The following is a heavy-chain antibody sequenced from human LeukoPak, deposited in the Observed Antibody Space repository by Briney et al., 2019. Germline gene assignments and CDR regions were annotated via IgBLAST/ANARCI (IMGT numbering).Heavy chain of an antibody. CDR3: ARGGDYSLDY. CDR2: IYHSGST. J-gene: IGHJ4*02. V-gene: IGHV4-30-2*01. CDR1: GGSISSGGYY. Sequence: SETLSLTCTVSGGSISSGGYYWSWIRQPPGKGLEWIGYIYHSGSTYYNPSLKSRVTISVDRSKNQFSLKLSSVTAADTAVYYCARGGDYSLDYWDQGTLVTVSS. D-gene: IGHD4-11*01.